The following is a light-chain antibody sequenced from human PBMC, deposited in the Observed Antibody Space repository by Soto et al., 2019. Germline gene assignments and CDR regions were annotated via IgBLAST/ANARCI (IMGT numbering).Light chain of an antibody. J-gene: IGKJ1*01. CDR1: QTISSW. CDR3: QHFNSYSQA. CDR2: EAS. Sequence: DIQMTQSPSTLSGSVGDRVTITCRASQTISSWLAWYQQKPGKAPKLLISEASTLKSGVPSRFSGSGSGTEFTLTISSLQPDDFASYFCQHFNSYSQAFGQGTKLELK. V-gene: IGKV1-5*03.